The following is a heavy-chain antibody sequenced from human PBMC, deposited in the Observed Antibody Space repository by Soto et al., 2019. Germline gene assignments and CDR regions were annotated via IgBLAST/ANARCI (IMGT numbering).Heavy chain of an antibody. Sequence: EASVKVSCKASGYTFTSYGISWVRQAPGQGLEWMGWVSAYNGNTNYAQKLQGRVTMTTDTSTSTAYMELRSLRSDDTAVYYCASITMVRGVIIALDYWGQGTLVTVSS. CDR2: VSAYNGNT. CDR1: GYTFTSYG. J-gene: IGHJ4*02. CDR3: ASITMVRGVIIALDY. D-gene: IGHD3-10*01. V-gene: IGHV1-18*04.